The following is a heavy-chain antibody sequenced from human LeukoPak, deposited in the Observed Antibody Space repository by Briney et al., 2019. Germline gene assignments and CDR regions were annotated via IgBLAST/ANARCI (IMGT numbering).Heavy chain of an antibody. V-gene: IGHV3-23*01. CDR2: ISGSGGNT. Sequence: GGSLRLSCAASGFTFSTYTMSWVRQAPGKGLEWVSAISGSGGNTYYADSVKGRFTISRDNSKNTLYLQMDSLRADGTAVYYCAKAAFSRTSYFDYWGQGTLVTASS. D-gene: IGHD3-3*02. CDR3: AKAAFSRTSYFDY. J-gene: IGHJ4*02. CDR1: GFTFSTYT.